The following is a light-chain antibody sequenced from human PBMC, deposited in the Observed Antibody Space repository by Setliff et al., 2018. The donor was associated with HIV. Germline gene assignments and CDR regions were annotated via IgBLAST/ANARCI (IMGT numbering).Light chain of an antibody. CDR2: EVS. CDR3: CSYAGSSTFV. J-gene: IGLJ1*01. Sequence: SVLTQPASVSGSPGQSITISCTGTSSDVGSYNLVSWYQQHPGKAPKLMIYEVSKRPSGVSNRFSGSKSGNTASLTISGLQAEDEADYYCCSYAGSSTFVFGTGTKVT. CDR1: SSDVGSYNL. V-gene: IGLV2-23*02.